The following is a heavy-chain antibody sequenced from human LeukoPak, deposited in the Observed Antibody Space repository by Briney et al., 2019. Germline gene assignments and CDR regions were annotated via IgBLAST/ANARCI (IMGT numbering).Heavy chain of an antibody. CDR1: GFTFSSYS. D-gene: IGHD3-16*02. V-gene: IGHV3-21*01. CDR3: ARDIQDDYVWGSYRSWVTDY. J-gene: IGHJ4*02. CDR2: ISSSSSYI. Sequence: PGGSLRLSCAASGFTFSSYSMNWVRQAPGKGLEWVSSISSSSSYIYYADSVKGRFTISRDNAKNSLYLQMNSLRAEDTAVYYCARDIQDDYVWGSYRSWVTDYWGQGTLVTVSS.